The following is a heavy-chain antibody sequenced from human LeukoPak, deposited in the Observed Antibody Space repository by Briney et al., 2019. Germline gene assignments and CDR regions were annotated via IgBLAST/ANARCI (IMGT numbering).Heavy chain of an antibody. CDR2: INHSGST. CDR1: GGSFSGYY. V-gene: IGHV4-34*01. J-gene: IGHJ4*02. D-gene: IGHD2-15*01. CDR3: ARWSLGYCSGGSCYRVGHYFDY. Sequence: TSETLSLTCAVYGGSFSGYYWSWIRQPPGKGLEWIGEINHSGSTNYNPSLKSRVTISVDTSKNQFSLKLSSVTAADTAVYYCARWSLGYCSGGSCYRVGHYFDYWGQGTLVTVSS.